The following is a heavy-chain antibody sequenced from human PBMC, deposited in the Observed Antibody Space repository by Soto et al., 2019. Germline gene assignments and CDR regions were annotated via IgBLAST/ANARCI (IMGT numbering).Heavy chain of an antibody. V-gene: IGHV4-4*02. CDR3: ARGPSGDKVNY. J-gene: IGHJ4*02. CDR1: GGSISSSNW. CDR2: IYHSGST. D-gene: IGHD7-27*01. Sequence: PSETLSLTCAVSGGSISSSNWWSWVRQPPGKGLEWIGEIYHSGSTNYNPSFKSRITISVDTSETQFSLKLSSVSAADTAVYYCARGPSGDKVNYWGQGILVTVSS.